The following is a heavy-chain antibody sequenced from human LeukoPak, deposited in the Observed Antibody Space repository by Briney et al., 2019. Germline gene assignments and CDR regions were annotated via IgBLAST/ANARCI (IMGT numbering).Heavy chain of an antibody. Sequence: ASVKVSCKASGYTFTGYYMHWVRQAPGQGLEWMGWINPNSGGTNYAQKFQGRVTMTRDTSISTAYMELSRLRSEDTAVYYCARGISVGTTKRPFDYWGQGTLVTVSS. V-gene: IGHV1-2*02. D-gene: IGHD1-26*01. CDR3: ARGISVGTTKRPFDY. J-gene: IGHJ4*02. CDR1: GYTFTGYY. CDR2: INPNSGGT.